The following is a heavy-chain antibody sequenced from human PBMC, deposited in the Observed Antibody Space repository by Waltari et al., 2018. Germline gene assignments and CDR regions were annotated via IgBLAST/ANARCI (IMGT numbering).Heavy chain of an antibody. CDR1: GFTFSDYY. CDR3: ARVVGLGVVIYFDY. J-gene: IGHJ4*02. Sequence: QAQLVESGGGLVRPGGSLRLSCAASGFTFSDYYMSWIRQAPGKGLEWLSYISSSRIYTNYADAVKGRFTVSRDDARNSLYLQMHSLRAEDTAVYYCARVVGLGVVIYFDYWGQGTLVTVSS. CDR2: ISSSRIYT. V-gene: IGHV3-11*06. D-gene: IGHD3-3*01.